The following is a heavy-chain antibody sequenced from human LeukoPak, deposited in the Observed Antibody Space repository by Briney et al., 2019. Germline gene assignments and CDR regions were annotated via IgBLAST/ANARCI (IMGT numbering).Heavy chain of an antibody. CDR1: GGSLSSSSYY. D-gene: IGHD2-15*01. CDR2: IYYSGRT. CDR3: ARGGSSWSLDY. Sequence: SETLSLTCTVSGGSLSSSSYYWGWIRQPPRKWLEWIGSIYYSGRTYYNPSLKSRVTISVDTSKNQFSLKLSSVTAADTAVYYCARGGSSWSLDYWGQGTLVTVSS. V-gene: IGHV4-39*07. J-gene: IGHJ4*02.